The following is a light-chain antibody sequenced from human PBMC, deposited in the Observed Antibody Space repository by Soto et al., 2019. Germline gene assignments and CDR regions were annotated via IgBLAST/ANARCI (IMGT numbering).Light chain of an antibody. CDR2: AAS. CDR3: LQDFTYPFT. Sequence: AIQMTQSPSSLSASVGDTVTLTCRASQGIDKDLGWYQQKPGKAPNLLIHAASTLQSGVPSRFSGSGSGTDFALTISSLQPEDFATYYCLQDFTYPFTFGTGTKVDIK. J-gene: IGKJ3*01. CDR1: QGIDKD. V-gene: IGKV1-6*01.